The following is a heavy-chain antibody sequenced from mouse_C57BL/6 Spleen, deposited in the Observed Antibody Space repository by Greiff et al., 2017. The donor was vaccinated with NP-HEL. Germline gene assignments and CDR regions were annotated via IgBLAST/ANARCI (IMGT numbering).Heavy chain of an antibody. D-gene: IGHD1-1*01. CDR1: GYSITSGYY. CDR2: ISYDGSN. Sequence: EVQLQESGPGLVKPSQSLSLTCSVTGYSITSGYYWNWIRQLPGNKLEWMGYISYDGSNNYNPSLKNRISITRDTSKNQFFLKLNSVTTEDTATYYCARGGLYYCGSSSWYFDVWGTGTTVTVSS. CDR3: ARGGLYYCGSSSWYFDV. V-gene: IGHV3-6*01. J-gene: IGHJ1*03.